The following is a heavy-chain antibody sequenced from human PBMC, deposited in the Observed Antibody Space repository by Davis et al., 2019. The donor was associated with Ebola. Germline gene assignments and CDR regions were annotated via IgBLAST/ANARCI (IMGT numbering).Heavy chain of an antibody. CDR3: ARGDPQQQLVHVYYYGMDV. D-gene: IGHD6-13*01. V-gene: IGHV3-33*01. CDR1: GFTFSSYG. Sequence: PGGSLRLSCAASGFTFSSYGMHWVRQAPGKGLEWVAVIWYDGSNKYYADSVKGRFTISRDNSKNTLYLQMNSLRAEDTAVYYCARGDPQQQLVHVYYYGMDVWGQGTTVTVSS. CDR2: IWYDGSNK. J-gene: IGHJ6*02.